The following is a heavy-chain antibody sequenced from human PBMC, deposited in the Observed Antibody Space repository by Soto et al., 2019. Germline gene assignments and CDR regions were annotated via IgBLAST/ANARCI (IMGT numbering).Heavy chain of an antibody. D-gene: IGHD1-26*01. Sequence: QLQLQESGPGLVKPSEPLSLTCTVSGGSISSSSYYWGWIRQPPGKGLEWIGTIYYSGSTYSKPSLKSRVTTSVYTGRSQFSLLLSSVTAADTDVYYCARRQQYSTCPYWFQGTLVTVS. J-gene: IGHJ4*02. CDR3: ARRQQYSTCPY. CDR2: IYYSGST. V-gene: IGHV4-39*01. CDR1: GGSISSSSYY.